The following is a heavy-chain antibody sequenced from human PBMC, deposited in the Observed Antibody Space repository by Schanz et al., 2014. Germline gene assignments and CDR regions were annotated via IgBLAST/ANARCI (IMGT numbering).Heavy chain of an antibody. CDR3: TTPDYYGSGSYSDAFDI. D-gene: IGHD3-10*01. CDR2: IKSESDGGTT. CDR1: GFIFNDYY. V-gene: IGHV3-15*01. Sequence: EVQLVESGGGLVKPGGSLRLSCAASGFIFNDYYMNWIRQAPGKGLEWVARIKSESDGGTTDYAAPVQGRFTISRDDSKSTLYLQMNSLKTEDTAVYYCTTPDYYGSGSYSDAFDIWGQGTKVTVSS. J-gene: IGHJ3*02.